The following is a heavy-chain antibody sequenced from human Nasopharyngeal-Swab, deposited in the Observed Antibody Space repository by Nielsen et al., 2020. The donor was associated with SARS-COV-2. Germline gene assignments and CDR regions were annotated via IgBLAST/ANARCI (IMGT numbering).Heavy chain of an antibody. D-gene: IGHD2-15*01. J-gene: IGHJ6*03. CDR3: ARDPGGILFPSDYMDV. Sequence: GGSLRLSCAASGFTFSSYWMSWVRQAPGKGLEWVANIKQDGSEKYYVDSVKGRFTISRDNAKNSLYLQMNSLRAEDTAVYYCARDPGGILFPSDYMDVWGKGTTVTVSS. CDR1: GFTFSSYW. CDR2: IKQDGSEK. V-gene: IGHV3-7*03.